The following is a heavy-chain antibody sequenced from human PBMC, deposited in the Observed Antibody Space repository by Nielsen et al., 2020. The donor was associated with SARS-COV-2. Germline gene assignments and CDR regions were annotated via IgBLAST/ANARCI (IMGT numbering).Heavy chain of an antibody. CDR3: ARVYSSGWFETGFDY. CDR1: GGSISSYY. J-gene: IGHJ4*02. D-gene: IGHD6-19*01. Sequence: ESLKISCTVSGGSISSYYWSWIRQPTGKGLEWIGRIYTSGGTNYNPSLKSRVTMSVDTSKNQFSLKLSSVTAADTAVYYCARVYSSGWFETGFDYWGQGTLVTVSS. CDR2: IYTSGGT. V-gene: IGHV4-4*07.